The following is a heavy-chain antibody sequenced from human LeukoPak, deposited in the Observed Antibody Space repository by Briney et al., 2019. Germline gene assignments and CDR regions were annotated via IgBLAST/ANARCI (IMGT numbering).Heavy chain of an antibody. CDR1: GASISAYY. D-gene: IGHD5-12*01. V-gene: IGHV4-38-2*02. CDR2: IYHSGST. Sequence: PSETLSLTCTVSGASISAYYCRWIRQPPGKGLEWIGSIYHSGSTYYNPSLKSRVTISVDTSKNQFSLKLSSVTAADTAVYYCAVRVGGYDSEWFDPWGQGTLVTVSS. CDR3: AVRVGGYDSEWFDP. J-gene: IGHJ5*02.